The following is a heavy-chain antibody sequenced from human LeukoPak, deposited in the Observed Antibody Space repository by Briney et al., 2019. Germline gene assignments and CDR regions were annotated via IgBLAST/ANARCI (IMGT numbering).Heavy chain of an antibody. J-gene: IGHJ4*02. CDR1: GYSFTSYW. D-gene: IGHD3-10*01. CDR2: IYPGDSDT. Sequence: GESLKISCKGSGYSFTSYWIGWVRQMPGKGLEWMGIIYPGDSDTRYGPSFQGQVTISADKSISTAYLQWSSLKASDTAMYYCARGSITMVRGVIIAGYFDYWGQGTLVTVSS. CDR3: ARGSITMVRGVIIAGYFDY. V-gene: IGHV5-51*01.